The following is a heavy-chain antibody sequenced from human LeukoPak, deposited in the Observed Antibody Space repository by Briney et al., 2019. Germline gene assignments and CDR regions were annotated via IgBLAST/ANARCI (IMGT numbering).Heavy chain of an antibody. CDR2: ISDDGTNK. CDR3: ARDCCGEWYFFDL. J-gene: IGHJ4*02. V-gene: IGHV3-30-3*01. Sequence: GGSLRLSCAASGFPFNNYVMHWVRRAPGKGLEWVAFISDDGTNKYYTDSVKGRFTISRDNSKNTLYLQMNSLRAEDTAVYYCARDCCGEWYFFDLWGQGTLVTVSS. D-gene: IGHD3-10*01. CDR1: GFPFNNYV.